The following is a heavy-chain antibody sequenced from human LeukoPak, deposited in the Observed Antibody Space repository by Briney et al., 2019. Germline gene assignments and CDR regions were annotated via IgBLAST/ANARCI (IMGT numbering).Heavy chain of an antibody. D-gene: IGHD3-9*01. V-gene: IGHV3-66*01. Sequence: GGSLRLSCAAPGFTVSSNYMSWVRQAPGKGLEWVSVIYSGGSTYYADSVKGRFTISRDNSKNTLYLQMNSLRAEDTAVYYCARELGDILTGSYYFDYWGQGTLVTVSS. CDR3: ARELGDILTGSYYFDY. CDR2: IYSGGST. J-gene: IGHJ4*02. CDR1: GFTVSSNY.